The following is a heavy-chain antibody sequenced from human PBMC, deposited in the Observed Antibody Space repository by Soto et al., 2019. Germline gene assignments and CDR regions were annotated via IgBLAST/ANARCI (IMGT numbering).Heavy chain of an antibody. D-gene: IGHD1-1*01. CDR1: GASISGFY. Sequence: PSETLSLTCTVSGASISGFYWSWIRKSAGKGLEWIGRIYATGTTDYNPSLKSRVMMSVDASKKQFSLKLRSVTAADTAVYYCVRDGTKTLRDWFDPWGQGVSVTVSS. CDR3: VRDGTKTLRDWFDP. V-gene: IGHV4-4*07. CDR2: IYATGTT. J-gene: IGHJ5*02.